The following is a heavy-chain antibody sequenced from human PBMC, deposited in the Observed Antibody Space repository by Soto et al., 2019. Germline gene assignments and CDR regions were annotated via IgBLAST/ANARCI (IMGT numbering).Heavy chain of an antibody. Sequence: GGSLRLSCAASGFTFSSYAMHWVRLAPGKGLEWISSISYDGSNEYYADSVKGRFAISRDSSKNTLYLQLNSLRSEDTAVYYCPKTFYQGRLGGVFANWGQGTQVTVSP. V-gene: IGHV3-30*09. CDR2: ISYDGSNE. J-gene: IGHJ4*02. CDR1: GFTFSSYA. D-gene: IGHD2-2*01. CDR3: PKTFYQGRLGGVFAN.